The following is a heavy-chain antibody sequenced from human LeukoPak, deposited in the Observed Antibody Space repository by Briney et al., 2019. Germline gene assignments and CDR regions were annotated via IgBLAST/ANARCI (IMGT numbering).Heavy chain of an antibody. CDR3: ARGSTVVTPRLGGLGWFDP. D-gene: IGHD4-23*01. CDR2: INPNSGGT. Sequence: ASVKVSCKASGYTFTGHYMHWVRQAPGQGLEWMGWINPNSGGTNYAQKFQGRVTMTRDTSISTAYMELSRLRSDDTAVYYCARGSTVVTPRLGGLGWFDPWGQGTLVTVSS. V-gene: IGHV1-2*02. J-gene: IGHJ5*02. CDR1: GYTFTGHY.